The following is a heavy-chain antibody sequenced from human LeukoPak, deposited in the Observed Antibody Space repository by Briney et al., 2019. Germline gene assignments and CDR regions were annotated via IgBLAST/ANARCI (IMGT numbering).Heavy chain of an antibody. CDR2: IYYSGST. D-gene: IGHD3-22*01. CDR3: ARRTYFYDSSGYYFDY. CDR1: GGSISSYY. V-gene: IGHV4-59*01. Sequence: SETLSLTCTVSGGSISSYYWSWIRQPPGKGLECIGYIYYSGSTNYNPSLKSRVTISVDTSKNQFSLKLSSVTAADTAVYYCARRTYFYDSSGYYFDYWGQGTLVTVPS. J-gene: IGHJ4*02.